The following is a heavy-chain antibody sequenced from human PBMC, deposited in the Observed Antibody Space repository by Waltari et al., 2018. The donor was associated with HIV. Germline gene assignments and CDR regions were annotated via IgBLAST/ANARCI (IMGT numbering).Heavy chain of an antibody. J-gene: IGHJ5*02. CDR1: GLPFSSYR. CDR3: ARGTVTHWFDP. CDR2: ISSSSSTI. D-gene: IGHD4-17*01. Sequence: EVQLVESGGGLVQPGGSLSLSCAASGLPFSSYRMNWVRQDPGKGLEWVSYISSSSSTIYYADSVKGRFTISRDNAKNSLYLQMNSLRAEDTAVYYCARGTVTHWFDPWGQGTLVTVSS. V-gene: IGHV3-48*01.